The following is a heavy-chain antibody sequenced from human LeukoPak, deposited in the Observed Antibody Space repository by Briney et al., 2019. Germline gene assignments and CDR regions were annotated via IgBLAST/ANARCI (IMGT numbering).Heavy chain of an antibody. CDR3: ARLGAGPTYYDFWSGYSSFYFDY. V-gene: IGHV4-39*02. D-gene: IGHD3-3*01. CDR1: GGSTSGGNYY. Sequence: PSETQSLTRIVSGGSTSGGNYYWGWIRRPPGKGLEWIGGISSSGNTYYNPSLKSRITISVDTSKNHFSLKLSSVTAADTAVYYCARLGAGPTYYDFWSGYSSFYFDYWGQGTLVTVSS. J-gene: IGHJ4*02. CDR2: ISSSGNT.